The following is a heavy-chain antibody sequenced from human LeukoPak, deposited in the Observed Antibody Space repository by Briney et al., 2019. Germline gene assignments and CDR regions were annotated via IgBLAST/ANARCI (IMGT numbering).Heavy chain of an antibody. CDR1: GFSFSNYA. Sequence: PGGSLRLSCVSSGFSFSNYAMSWVRQAPGKGLEWVSSISGSGGSTHYADSVKGRFTISRDKTKNSLYLQMNSLRAEDTAVYYCARDGTSGSYRNNWFDPWGQGTLVTVSS. D-gene: IGHD1-26*01. CDR2: ISGSGGST. V-gene: IGHV3-23*01. J-gene: IGHJ5*02. CDR3: ARDGTSGSYRNNWFDP.